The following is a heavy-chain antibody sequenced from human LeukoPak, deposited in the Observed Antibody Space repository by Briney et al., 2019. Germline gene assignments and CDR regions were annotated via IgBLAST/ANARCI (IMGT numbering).Heavy chain of an antibody. V-gene: IGHV4-39*07. Sequence: SETLSLTCTVSGGSIRSSSYYWGWIRQPPGKGLEWIGNIYYSGSTWNNPSLKSRVTTSVDTSKNQFSLKLSSVTAADTAVYYCARLRSPGDFDYWGQGTLVTVSS. J-gene: IGHJ4*02. CDR1: GGSIRSSSYY. D-gene: IGHD1-26*01. CDR2: IYYSGST. CDR3: ARLRSPGDFDY.